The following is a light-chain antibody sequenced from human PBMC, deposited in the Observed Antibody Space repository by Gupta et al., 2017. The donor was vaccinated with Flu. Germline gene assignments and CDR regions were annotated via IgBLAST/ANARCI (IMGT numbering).Light chain of an antibody. CDR1: SSSIGSAT. Sequence: TVSLPCSGGSSSIGSATVDWYQQVPGLAPRLRIFANNQRPAGVPGRFSGSKSGTSASLTITGLQPEDEGDDYCDKWIDDMGGRVFGGGTKLTVL. J-gene: IGLJ3*02. CDR3: DKWIDDMGGRV. V-gene: IGLV1-44*01. CDR2: ANN.